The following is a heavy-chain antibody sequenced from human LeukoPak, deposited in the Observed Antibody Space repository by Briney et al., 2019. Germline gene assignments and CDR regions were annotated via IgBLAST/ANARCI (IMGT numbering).Heavy chain of an antibody. Sequence: GGSLRLSCAAAGFSFNKYAMGWVRQAPGKGLGWVGMIIASSCSPFYADSVKGRFTISKDNSKTTLYLQMNRLRVEDTAVYYCVKGGYDFVEVAYFDFWGQGTLVSVCS. CDR3: VKGGYDFVEVAYFDF. J-gene: IGHJ4*02. D-gene: IGHD5-12*01. CDR2: IIASSCSP. V-gene: IGHV3-23*01. CDR1: GFSFNKYA.